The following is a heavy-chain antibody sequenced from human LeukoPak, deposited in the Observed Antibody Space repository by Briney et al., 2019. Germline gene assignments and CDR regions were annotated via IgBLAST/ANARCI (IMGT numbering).Heavy chain of an antibody. CDR2: ISGSGGST. CDR3: AKARDGYNYGARLTDY. J-gene: IGHJ4*02. CDR1: GFTFSSFA. V-gene: IGHV3-23*01. Sequence: PGGSLRLSCAASGFTFSSFAMSWVRQAPGKGLEWVSTISGSGGSTFYADSVKGRFTISRDNSHNTLYLQMNSLRAEDTAVYYCAKARDGYNYGARLTDYWGQGTLVTVSS. D-gene: IGHD5-24*01.